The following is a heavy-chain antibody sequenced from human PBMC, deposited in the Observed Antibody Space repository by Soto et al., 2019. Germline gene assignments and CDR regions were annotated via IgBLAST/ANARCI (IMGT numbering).Heavy chain of an antibody. D-gene: IGHD3-3*01. CDR1: GFSLTTSGVG. CDR3: AHRVLRTVFGLVTTTAIYFDF. V-gene: IGHV2-5*02. CDR2: IYWDDDK. J-gene: IGHJ4*02. Sequence: QITLNESGPTVVRPTETLTLTCRFSGFSLTTSGVGVGWIRQSPGKAPEWLALIYWDDDKRYSASLKSRLTITKDTSKNPVVLTVSDLDPTDTATYYCAHRVLRTVFGLVTTTAIYFDFWGQGPPVAVSS.